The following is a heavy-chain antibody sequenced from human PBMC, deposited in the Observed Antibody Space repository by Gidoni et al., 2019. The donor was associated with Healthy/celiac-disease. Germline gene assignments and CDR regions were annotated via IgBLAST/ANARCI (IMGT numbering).Heavy chain of an antibody. CDR3: ARSFYVSGSYSPNWFDP. V-gene: IGHV4-59*01. D-gene: IGHD3-10*01. CDR1: GGSISSYY. Sequence: QVQLQESGPGLVKPSETLSLTCTVSGGSISSYYWSWIRQPPGKGLEGIGYIYYSGSTNDNPSLKSRVTIKVATSKNQFSLKLICVTAADAAVFYWARSFYVSGSYSPNWFDPWGQGTLVTVSS. CDR2: IYYSGST. J-gene: IGHJ5*02.